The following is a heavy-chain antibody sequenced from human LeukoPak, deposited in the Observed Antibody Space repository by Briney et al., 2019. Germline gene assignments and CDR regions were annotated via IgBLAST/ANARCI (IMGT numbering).Heavy chain of an antibody. CDR3: ARMARYCSSTICFYNWFDP. CDR2: INHSGNT. Sequence: SETLSLTYGVYGGSFSGYYWSWIRQPPGKGLEWIGEINHSGNTNCNPPLKSRVTISVDTSKNQFSLKLSSVTAADTAVYYCARMARYCSSTICFYNWFDPWGQGTLVTVSS. D-gene: IGHD2-2*01. CDR1: GGSFSGYY. V-gene: IGHV4-34*01. J-gene: IGHJ5*02.